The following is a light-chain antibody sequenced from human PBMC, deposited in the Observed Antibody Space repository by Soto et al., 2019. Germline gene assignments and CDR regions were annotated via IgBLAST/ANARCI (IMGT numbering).Light chain of an antibody. CDR1: QSVGTW. Sequence: DIPMTQSPSTLSASVGDRVTITCRASQSVGTWLAWYQQKPGKAPKLLIYKASRLESGVPSRFSGSESGTEFTLTISNLQPDDFATYYCQQYHKFWTFGQGTKVDIK. J-gene: IGKJ1*01. V-gene: IGKV1-5*03. CDR2: KAS. CDR3: QQYHKFWT.